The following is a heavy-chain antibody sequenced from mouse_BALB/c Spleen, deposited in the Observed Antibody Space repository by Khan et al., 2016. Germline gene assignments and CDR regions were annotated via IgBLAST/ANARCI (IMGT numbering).Heavy chain of an antibody. D-gene: IGHD2-3*01. J-gene: IGHJ4*01. CDR3: ASIYDGYYVGLYYAMDY. CDR1: GYTFTNYG. V-gene: IGHV9-3-1*01. Sequence: QVQLKQSGPELKKPGETVKISCKASGYTFTNYGMNWVKQAPGKGLMWMGWINTYTGEPTYADDFKGRFAFSLETSASTAYLQINNLKNEDTATYFCASIYDGYYVGLYYAMDYWGQGTSVTVSS. CDR2: INTYTGEP.